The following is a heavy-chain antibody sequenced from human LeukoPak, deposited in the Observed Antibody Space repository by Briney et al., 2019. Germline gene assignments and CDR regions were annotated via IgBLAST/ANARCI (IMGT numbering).Heavy chain of an antibody. CDR3: ARAMTTPLYYYYYYMDV. D-gene: IGHD4-11*01. J-gene: IGHJ6*03. CDR2: IIPIFGTA. V-gene: IGHV1-69*05. CDR1: GGTFSSYA. Sequence: SVKVSCKASGGTFSSYAISWVRQAPGQGLEWMGGIIPIFGTANYAQKLQGRVTITTDESTSTAYMELSSLRSEDTAVYYCARAMTTPLYYYYYYMDVWGKGTTVTVSS.